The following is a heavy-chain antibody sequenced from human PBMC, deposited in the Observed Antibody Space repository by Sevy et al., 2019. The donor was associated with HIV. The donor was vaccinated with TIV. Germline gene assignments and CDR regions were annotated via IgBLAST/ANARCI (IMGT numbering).Heavy chain of an antibody. V-gene: IGHV1-2*02. CDR2: INPDSGDT. D-gene: IGHD5-18*01. CDR1: GHTFTDYF. CDR3: ASPGGYRYGSLLHY. J-gene: IGHJ4*02. Sequence: ASVKVSCKASGHTFTDYFMHWVRQAPGQGLEWMGWINPDSGDTKYAQKFHGRVTLTRDTSISTAYMELSRLKSDDTAVYYCASPGGYRYGSLLHYWGQGTLVTVSS.